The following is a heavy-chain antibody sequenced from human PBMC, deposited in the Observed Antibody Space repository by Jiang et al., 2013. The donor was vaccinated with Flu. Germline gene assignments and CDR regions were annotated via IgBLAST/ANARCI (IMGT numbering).Heavy chain of an antibody. CDR1: GYSISSGYY. D-gene: IGHD3-22*01. J-gene: IGHJ6*02. CDR2: IYHSGST. V-gene: IGHV4-38-2*02. CDR3: ARASRTSADSRPYYYYYAMDV. Sequence: GSGLVKPSETLSLTCSVSGYSISSGYYWGWIRQPPGKGLDWIGSIYHSGSTYYNPSLESRVTISVDTSKNQFSLNLRSVTVADTAVYYCARASRTSADSRPYYYYYAMDVWGQGTTVTVSS.